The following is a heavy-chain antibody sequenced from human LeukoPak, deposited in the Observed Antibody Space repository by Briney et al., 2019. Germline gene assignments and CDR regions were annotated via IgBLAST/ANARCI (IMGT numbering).Heavy chain of an antibody. CDR3: ATVLPTITIFSDGLSY. D-gene: IGHD3-3*01. CDR1: GYTFTGYY. CDR2: INPNSGGT. V-gene: IGHV1-2*04. Sequence: ASVKVSCKASGYTFTGYYMHWVRQAPGQGLEWMGWINPNSGGTNYAQKFQGWVTMTRDTSISTAYMELSRLRSDDTAVYYCATVLPTITIFSDGLSYWGQGTLVTVSS. J-gene: IGHJ4*02.